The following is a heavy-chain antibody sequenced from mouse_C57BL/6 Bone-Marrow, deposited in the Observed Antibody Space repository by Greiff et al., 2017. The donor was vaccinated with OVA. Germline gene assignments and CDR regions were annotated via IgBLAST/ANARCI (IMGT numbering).Heavy chain of an antibody. CDR2: IYPRSGNT. V-gene: IGHV1-81*01. Sequence: VQLQQSGAELARPGASVKLSCKASGYTFTSYGISWVKQRTGQGLEWIGEIYPRSGNTYYNEKFKGKATLTADKSSSTAYMELRSLTSEDSAVYFCARDHDYGGYWGQGTLVTVSA. J-gene: IGHJ3*01. CDR1: GYTFTSYG. CDR3: ARDHDYGGY. D-gene: IGHD2-4*01.